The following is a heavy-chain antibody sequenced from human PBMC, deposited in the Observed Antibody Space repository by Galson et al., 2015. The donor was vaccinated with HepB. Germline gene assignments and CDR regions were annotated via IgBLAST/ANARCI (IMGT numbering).Heavy chain of an antibody. V-gene: IGHV3-30*18. CDR1: GFTFSRYG. CDR2: ISYDGSNK. J-gene: IGHJ6*02. Sequence: SLRLSCAASGFTFSRYGMHWVRQAPGRGLEWVAVISYDGSNKYYPDSVKARFTSSRDNSKNTLYLQMNSLRAEDTAVYYCAKARVTTVGYYYYYGMDVWGQGTTFTVSS. CDR3: AKARVTTVGYYYYYGMDV. D-gene: IGHD4-17*01.